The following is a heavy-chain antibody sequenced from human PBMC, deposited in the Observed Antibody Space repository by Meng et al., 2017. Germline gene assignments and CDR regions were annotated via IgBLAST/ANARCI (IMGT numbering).Heavy chain of an antibody. V-gene: IGHV7-4-1*02. J-gene: IGHJ4*02. Sequence: VPRVQSLTEFKKPGASAKFSFKASGYTFTSYAMNWVRQAPGQGLEWMGWINTNTGNPTYAQGFTGRFVFSLDTSVSTAYLQISSPKAEDTAVYYCARGGAASSFDYWGQGTLVTVSS. D-gene: IGHD1-26*01. CDR1: GYTFTSYA. CDR2: INTNTGNP. CDR3: ARGGAASSFDY.